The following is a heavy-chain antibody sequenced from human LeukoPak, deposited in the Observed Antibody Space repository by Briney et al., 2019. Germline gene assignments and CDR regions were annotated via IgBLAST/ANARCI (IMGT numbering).Heavy chain of an antibody. CDR2: INHSGST. J-gene: IGHJ4*02. V-gene: IGHV4-34*01. CDR3: ARGYGSGSYSIGY. D-gene: IGHD3-10*01. Sequence: PSETLPLTCAVYGGSFSGYYWSWIRQPPGKGLEWIGEINHSGSTNYNPSLKSRVTISVDTSKNQFSLKLSSVTAADTAVYYCARGYGSGSYSIGYWGQGTLVTVSS. CDR1: GGSFSGYY.